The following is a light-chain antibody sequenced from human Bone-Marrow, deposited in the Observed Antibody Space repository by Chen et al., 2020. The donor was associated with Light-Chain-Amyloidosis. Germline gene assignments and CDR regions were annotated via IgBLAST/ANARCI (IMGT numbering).Light chain of an antibody. V-gene: IGLV6-57*01. CDR3: QSYQGSSQGV. J-gene: IGLJ3*02. CDR2: EDD. Sequence: NFMLTQPHSVSESPGKTVIISCTRTSGSIATNYGQWYQQRPGSSPTTLIYEDDQRPSGVPDRFSGSIDRSSNSASLTISGLKTEDEADYDCQSYQGSSQGVFGGGTKLTVL. CDR1: SGSIATNY.